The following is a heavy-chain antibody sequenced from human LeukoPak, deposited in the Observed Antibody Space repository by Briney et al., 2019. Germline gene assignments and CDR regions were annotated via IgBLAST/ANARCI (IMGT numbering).Heavy chain of an antibody. CDR3: AILPAIDRPLDY. V-gene: IGHV3-30-3*01. CDR2: ISYDGSNK. D-gene: IGHD2-2*01. J-gene: IGHJ4*02. CDR1: GFTFSSYA. Sequence: GRSLRLSCAASGFTFSSYAMHWVRQAPGKGLEWVAVISYDGSNKYYADSVKGRFTISRDNSKNTLYLQMNSLRAEDAAVYYCAILPAIDRPLDYWGQGTLVTVSS.